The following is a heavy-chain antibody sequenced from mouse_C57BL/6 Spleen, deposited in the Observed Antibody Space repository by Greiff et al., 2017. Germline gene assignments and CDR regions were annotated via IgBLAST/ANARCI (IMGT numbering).Heavy chain of an antibody. V-gene: IGHV2-3*01. Sequence: QVQLQQPGPGLVAPSQSLSITCTVSGFSFTSYGVSWVRQPPGKGLEWLGVIWGDGSTNYHTALISRMSISKDNSKSKVFLKLNSLQTDDTATYYCAKLAQATSMGYWGQGTSVTVSS. D-gene: IGHD3-2*02. J-gene: IGHJ4*01. CDR2: IWGDGST. CDR1: GFSFTSYG. CDR3: AKLAQATSMGY.